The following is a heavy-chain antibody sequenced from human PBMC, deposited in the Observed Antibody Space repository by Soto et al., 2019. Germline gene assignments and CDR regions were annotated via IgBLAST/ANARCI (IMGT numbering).Heavy chain of an antibody. CDR2: IYFSGST. V-gene: IGHV4-31*03. CDR3: ARGDWPTQMDV. CDR1: GGSISGGTYY. J-gene: IGHJ6*02. D-gene: IGHD2-21*01. Sequence: QVQLQESGPGLVKPSQTLSLTCTVSGGSISGGTYYWSWIRQPPGQGLEWIGYIYFSGSTYYNPALKGRVIITVDTSKNQFSLRLSSVTAADPAVYYCARGDWPTQMDVCGQGTTVTVSS.